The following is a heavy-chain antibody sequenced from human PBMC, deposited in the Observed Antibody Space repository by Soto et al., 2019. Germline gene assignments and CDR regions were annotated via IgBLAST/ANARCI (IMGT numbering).Heavy chain of an antibody. Sequence: EVQLVESGGGLVQPGGSLRLSCAASGFTFSSHWMHWVRQAPGKGLVWVSRINGDGRSTSYADSVKGRFTISRDNAKNMLYLQVNSLRADDTAVYYCAGSPGLSRISGATLGAWGQGTLVTVSS. CDR3: AGSPGLSRISGATLGA. J-gene: IGHJ5*01. V-gene: IGHV3-74*01. D-gene: IGHD1-7*01. CDR2: INGDGRST. CDR1: GFTFSSHW.